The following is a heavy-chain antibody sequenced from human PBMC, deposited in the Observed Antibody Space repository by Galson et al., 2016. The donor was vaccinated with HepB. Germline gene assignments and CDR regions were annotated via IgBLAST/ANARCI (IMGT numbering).Heavy chain of an antibody. CDR3: ARGNSYDNSDRLDY. CDR2: INPGGGTT. V-gene: IGHV1-46*01. D-gene: IGHD3-22*01. Sequence: TSYYLHWVRRAPGQGLEWMGIINPGGGTTSFAQRFQGRVTMARDTSTKTVYMVLSSLRSDDSAVYYCARGNSYDNSDRLDYWGQGALVTVSS. J-gene: IGHJ4*02. CDR1: TSYY.